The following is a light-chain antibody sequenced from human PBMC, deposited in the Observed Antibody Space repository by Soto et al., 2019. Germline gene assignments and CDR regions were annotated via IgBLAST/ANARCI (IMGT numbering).Light chain of an antibody. J-gene: IGLJ2*01. V-gene: IGLV1-44*01. CDR2: SND. CDR1: SSNIGSNT. CDR3: ATWDASLNVV. Sequence: QSVLTQPPSASGTPGQRVTISCSGSSSNIGSNTVNWYQQLPGTAPKLLIYSNDQRPSGVPDRFSGSKSGTSASLAISGLQSEDEADYYCATWDASLNVVFGGGTKVTVL.